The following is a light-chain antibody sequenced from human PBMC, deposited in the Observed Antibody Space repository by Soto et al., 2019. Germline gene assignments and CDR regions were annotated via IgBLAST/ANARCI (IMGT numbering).Light chain of an antibody. J-gene: IGLJ1*01. CDR3: SSYAGSNNLGV. V-gene: IGLV2-8*01. CDR2: EVS. Sequence: QSALTQPPSASGSHGQSVTISCTGTSSDVGDYNYVSWYQQHPGKAPKLMIYEVSKRPSGVPDRFSGSKSGNTASLTVSGLQAEDEADYFCSSYAGSNNLGVFGTGTKLSVL. CDR1: SSDVGDYNY.